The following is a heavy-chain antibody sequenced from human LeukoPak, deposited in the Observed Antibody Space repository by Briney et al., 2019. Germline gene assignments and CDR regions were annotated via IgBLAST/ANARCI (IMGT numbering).Heavy chain of an antibody. D-gene: IGHD3-3*01. CDR1: GGSISRSDYY. CDR2: IFYSGTT. Sequence: PSETLSLTCTVSGGSISRSDYYWGWIRQPPGKQLEWIGSIFYSGTTFYNPSLKSRVTISIDTSKNQFSLKLSSVTAADTAVYYCARHADNYDFWTGYLDYWGQGTLVTVSS. CDR3: ARHADNYDFWTGYLDY. V-gene: IGHV4-39*01. J-gene: IGHJ4*02.